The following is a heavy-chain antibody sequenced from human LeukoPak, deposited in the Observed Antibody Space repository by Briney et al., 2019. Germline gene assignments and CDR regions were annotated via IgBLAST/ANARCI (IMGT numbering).Heavy chain of an antibody. Sequence: PGGSLRLSCAASGFTFSSSAMHWVRQAPGKGLEYVSAISTNGGSTYYANSVKGRFTISRDNSKNTLYLQMGSLRAEDMAVYYCASSSDYYASGSSFNYWGQGTLVTVSS. CDR1: GFTFSSSA. V-gene: IGHV3-64*01. D-gene: IGHD3-10*01. CDR3: ASSSDYYASGSSFNY. CDR2: ISTNGGST. J-gene: IGHJ4*02.